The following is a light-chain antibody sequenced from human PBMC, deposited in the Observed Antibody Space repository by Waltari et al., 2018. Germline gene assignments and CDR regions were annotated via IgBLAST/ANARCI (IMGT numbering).Light chain of an antibody. CDR1: SSDVGIYNL. CDR2: EVS. V-gene: IGLV2-23*02. CDR3: CSYAGSSTLV. J-gene: IGLJ2*01. Sequence: QSALTQPASVSGSPGQSIPISCTGTSSDVGIYNLVSWYQQHPGKAPKLMIYEVSKRPSGVSNRFSGSKSGNTASLTISGLQAEDEADYYCCSYAGSSTLVFGGGTKLTVL.